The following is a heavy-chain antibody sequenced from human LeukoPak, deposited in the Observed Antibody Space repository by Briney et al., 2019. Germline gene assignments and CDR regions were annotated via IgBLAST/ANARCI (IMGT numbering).Heavy chain of an antibody. D-gene: IGHD6-13*01. CDR3: ARFRSKQQYHDAFDI. J-gene: IGHJ3*02. V-gene: IGHV4-59*11. CDR1: GGSISSHY. Sequence: SETLSLTCTVSGGSISSHYWSWIRQPPGKGLEWIGYIYYSGSTNYNPSLKSRVTISVETSKNQFSLKLSSVTAADTAVYYCARFRSKQQYHDAFDIWGQGTMVTVSS. CDR2: IYYSGST.